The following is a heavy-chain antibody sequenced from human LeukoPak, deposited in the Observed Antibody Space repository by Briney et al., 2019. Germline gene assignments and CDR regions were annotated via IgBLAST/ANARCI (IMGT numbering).Heavy chain of an antibody. CDR1: GGSFSGYY. Sequence: SETLSLTCAVYGGSFSGYYWSWIRQPPGKGLEWIGEINHSGSTNYNPSLKSRVTISVDTSKNQFSLKLSSVTAADTAVYYCARALLYGGNSVLNWLDPWGQGTLVTVSS. D-gene: IGHD4-23*01. CDR2: INHSGST. CDR3: ARALLYGGNSVLNWLDP. J-gene: IGHJ5*02. V-gene: IGHV4-34*01.